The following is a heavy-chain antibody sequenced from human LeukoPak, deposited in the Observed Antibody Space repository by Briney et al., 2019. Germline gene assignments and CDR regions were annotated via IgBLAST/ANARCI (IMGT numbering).Heavy chain of an antibody. CDR1: GGSISSYY. Sequence: SETLSLTCTVSGGSISSYYWSWIRQPPGKGLEWIGYIYYSVSTNYNPSLKSRVTISVDTSKNQFSLKLTSVTAADTAVYYCARQMREDGSSWYLNYFDYWGQGTLVTVSS. CDR3: ARQMREDGSSWYLNYFDY. CDR2: IYYSVST. V-gene: IGHV4-59*08. J-gene: IGHJ4*02. D-gene: IGHD6-13*01.